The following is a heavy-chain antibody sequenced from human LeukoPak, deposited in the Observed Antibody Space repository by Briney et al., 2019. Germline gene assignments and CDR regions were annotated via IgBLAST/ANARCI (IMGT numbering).Heavy chain of an antibody. D-gene: IGHD1-1*01. CDR2: IYSGGST. Sequence: GGSLRLSCAASGFTVSSNYMSWVRQAPGKGLEWVSVIYSGGSTYYADSVKGRFTISRDNSKNTLYLQMNSLRAEDTAVYYCARGTRVGWAYYFDYWGQGTLATVSS. V-gene: IGHV3-53*01. CDR1: GFTVSSNY. CDR3: ARGTRVGWAYYFDY. J-gene: IGHJ4*02.